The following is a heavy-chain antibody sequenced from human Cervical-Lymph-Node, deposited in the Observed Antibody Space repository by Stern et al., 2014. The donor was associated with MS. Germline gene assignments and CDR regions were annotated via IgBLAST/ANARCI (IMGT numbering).Heavy chain of an antibody. Sequence: QVQLQESGPGLVKPSQTLSLTCTVSGGSINNGDSYWTWVRQHPGKGLEWLGYIYYSGPTYYIPSLKGRLTISVDTSKRHFSLKLTSVTAADTAVYYCARELSGMYGMDVWGQGTTVTVSS. CDR2: IYYSGPT. CDR1: GGSINNGDSY. V-gene: IGHV4-31*03. J-gene: IGHJ6*02. CDR3: ARELSGMYGMDV. D-gene: IGHD1-1*01.